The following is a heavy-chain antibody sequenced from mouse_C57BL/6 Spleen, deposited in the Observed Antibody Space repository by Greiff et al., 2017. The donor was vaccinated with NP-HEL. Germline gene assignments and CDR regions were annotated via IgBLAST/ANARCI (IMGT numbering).Heavy chain of an antibody. D-gene: IGHD4-1*01. Sequence: DVKLQESGGGLVQPGGSLKLSCAASGFTFSDYYMYWVRQTPEKRLEWVAYISNGGGSTYYPDTVKGRFTISRDNAKNTLYLQMSRLKSEDTAMYYCARQSWDKYYFDYWGQGTTLTVSS. CDR1: GFTFSDYY. CDR3: ARQSWDKYYFDY. CDR2: ISNGGGST. V-gene: IGHV5-12*01. J-gene: IGHJ2*01.